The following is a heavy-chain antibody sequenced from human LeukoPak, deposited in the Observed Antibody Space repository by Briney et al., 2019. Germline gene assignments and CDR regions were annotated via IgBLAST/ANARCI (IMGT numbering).Heavy chain of an antibody. CDR1: GGFIHTYN. Sequence: PSETLSLTRTVSGGFIHTYNWIWIRQPAGKGLEWVGRNNVAGDSYYNPSLKSRVSISVDRPNNRFSLELTSVTAADTAVYYCARDREHSYGSDLDHWGQGILVTVSS. V-gene: IGHV4-4*07. D-gene: IGHD5-18*01. CDR2: NNVAGDS. J-gene: IGHJ4*02. CDR3: ARDREHSYGSDLDH.